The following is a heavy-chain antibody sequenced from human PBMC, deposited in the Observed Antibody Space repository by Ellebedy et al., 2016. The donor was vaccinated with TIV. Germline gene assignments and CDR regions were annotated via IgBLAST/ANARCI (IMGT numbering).Heavy chain of an antibody. J-gene: IGHJ3*02. CDR1: GGSISSYY. Sequence: MPSETLSLTCTVSGGSISSYYWSWIRQPPGKGLEWIGYIYYSGSTNYNPSLKSRVTISVDTSKNQFSLKLSSVTAADTAVYYCERSGRWLQVKDAFDIWGQGTMVTVST. CDR2: IYYSGST. CDR3: ERSGRWLQVKDAFDI. D-gene: IGHD5-24*01. V-gene: IGHV4-59*01.